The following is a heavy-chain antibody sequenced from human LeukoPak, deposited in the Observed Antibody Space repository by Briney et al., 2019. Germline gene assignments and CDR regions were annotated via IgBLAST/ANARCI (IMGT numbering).Heavy chain of an antibody. CDR2: ITTTGATT. CDR1: GFTFGSYG. CDR3: AIMHGYYDGSGYWVQ. J-gene: IGHJ4*02. D-gene: IGHD3-22*01. Sequence: PGGSLRPSCAASGFTFGSYGMSWFRQAPGKGLEWVSFITTTGATTSYADSVKGRFTISRDNPRNTLYMQMNSLRDEDTALYYCAIMHGYYDGSGYWVQWGQGTLVTVSS. V-gene: IGHV3-23*01.